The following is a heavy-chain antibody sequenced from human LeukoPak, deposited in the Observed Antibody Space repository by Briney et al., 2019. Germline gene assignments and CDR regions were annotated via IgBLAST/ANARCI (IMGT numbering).Heavy chain of an antibody. CDR3: AKDPFTWFGEFGGHYYYGMDV. D-gene: IGHD3-10*01. CDR2: ISGSGGST. Sequence: GGSLRLSCAASGFTFSSYAMSWVRQAPGKGLEWVSAISGSGGSTYYADSVKGRFTISRDNSKNTLYLQMNSLRAEDTAVYYCAKDPFTWFGEFGGHYYYGMDVWGQGTTVTVSS. V-gene: IGHV3-23*01. J-gene: IGHJ6*02. CDR1: GFTFSSYA.